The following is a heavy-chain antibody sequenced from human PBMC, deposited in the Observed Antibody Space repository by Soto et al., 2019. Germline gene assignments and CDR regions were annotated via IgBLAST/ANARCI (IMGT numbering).Heavy chain of an antibody. CDR3: ARGSLHYNAPGY. Sequence: GASVKVSCKASGYTFTSYAMHWVRQAPGQRLEWMGWINAGNGNTKYSQKFQGRVTITRDTSASIAYMELSSLRSEDTAVYYCARGSLHYNAPGYWGQGTLVTVSS. CDR1: GYTFTSYA. D-gene: IGHD3-10*01. V-gene: IGHV1-3*01. CDR2: INAGNGNT. J-gene: IGHJ4*02.